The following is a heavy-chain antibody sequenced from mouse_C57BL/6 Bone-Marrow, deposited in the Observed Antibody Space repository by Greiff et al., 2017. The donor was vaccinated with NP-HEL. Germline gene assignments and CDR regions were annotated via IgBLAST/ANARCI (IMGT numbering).Heavy chain of an antibody. CDR3: ARQLKAY. CDR1: GYAFTNYL. V-gene: IGHV1-54*01. CDR2: INPGSGGT. J-gene: IGHJ3*01. Sequence: VQLQQSGAELVRPGTSVKVSCKASGYAFTNYLIEWVKQRPGQGLEWIGVINPGSGGTNYNEKFKGKATLTADKSSSTAYMQLSSLTSEESAVYFCARQLKAYWGQGTLVTVSA.